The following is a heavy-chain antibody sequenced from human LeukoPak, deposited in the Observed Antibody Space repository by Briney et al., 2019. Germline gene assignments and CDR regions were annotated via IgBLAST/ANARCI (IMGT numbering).Heavy chain of an antibody. CDR3: ARFLVERLYYDPKYYFDY. D-gene: IGHD3-22*01. Sequence: SETLSLTCTVSGGSISSYYWSWIRQPPGKGLEWIGYIYYSGSTNYNPSLKSRVTISVDTSKNQLSLKLSSVTAADTAVYYCARFLVERLYYDPKYYFDYWGQGTLVTVSS. V-gene: IGHV4-59*13. CDR1: GGSISSYY. J-gene: IGHJ4*02. CDR2: IYYSGST.